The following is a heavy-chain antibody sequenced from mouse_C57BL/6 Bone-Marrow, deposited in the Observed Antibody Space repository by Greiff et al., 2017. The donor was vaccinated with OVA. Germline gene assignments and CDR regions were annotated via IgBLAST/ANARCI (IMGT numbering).Heavy chain of an antibody. V-gene: IGHV5-4*01. D-gene: IGHD2-5*01. J-gene: IGHJ3*01. CDR1: GFTFSSYA. CDR2: ISDGGSYT. CDR3: ARDAYYSIFAY. Sequence: DVHLVESGGGLVKPGGSLKLSCAASGFTFSSYAMSWVRQTPEKRLEWVATISDGGSYTYYPDNVKGRFTISRDNAKNNLYLQMSHLKSEDTAMYYCARDAYYSIFAYWGQGTLVTVSA.